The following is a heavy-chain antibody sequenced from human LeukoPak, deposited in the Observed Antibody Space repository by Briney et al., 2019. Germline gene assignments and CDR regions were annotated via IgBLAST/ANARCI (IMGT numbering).Heavy chain of an antibody. Sequence: SETLSLTCTVSGGSISSYYWSWIRQPPGKGLEWIGYIYYSGSTNYNPSLKSRVTISVDTSKNQFSLKLSSVTAADTAMYYCARESVSLDYWGQGTLVTVSS. V-gene: IGHV4-59*01. CDR3: ARESVSLDY. J-gene: IGHJ4*02. CDR2: IYYSGST. D-gene: IGHD2-8*01. CDR1: GGSISSYY.